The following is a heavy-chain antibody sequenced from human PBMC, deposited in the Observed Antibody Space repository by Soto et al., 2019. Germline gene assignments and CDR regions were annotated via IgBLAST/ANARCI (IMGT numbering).Heavy chain of an antibody. J-gene: IGHJ4*02. V-gene: IGHV2-70*01. CDR2: IDWDDDK. CDR1: GFSLSTSGMC. D-gene: IGHD1-26*01. CDR3: ARVSGSHEGPYFDY. Sequence: SGPTLVNPTQTLTLTCTFSGFSLSTSGMCVSWIRQPPGKALEWLALIDWDDDKYYSTSLKTRLTISKDTSKNQVVLTMTNMDPVGTATYYCARVSGSHEGPYFDYWGQGTLVTVSS.